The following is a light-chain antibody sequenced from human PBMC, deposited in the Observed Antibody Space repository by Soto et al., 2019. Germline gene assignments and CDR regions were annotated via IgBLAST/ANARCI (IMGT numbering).Light chain of an antibody. CDR1: QDISNN. Sequence: DIQMTQSPSSLSASVGERVTISCQASQDISNNLNWYQQTPGKAPDLLIYDASNFKTGVPSRFSGSGSGTEFTFTISSLQPEDIATYYCQQYNNLPLTFGGGTKVDIK. CDR3: QQYNNLPLT. V-gene: IGKV1-33*01. CDR2: DAS. J-gene: IGKJ4*01.